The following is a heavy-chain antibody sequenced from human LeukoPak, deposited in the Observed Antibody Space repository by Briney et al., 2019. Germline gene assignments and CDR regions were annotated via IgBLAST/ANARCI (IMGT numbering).Heavy chain of an antibody. CDR3: ASGSFDP. V-gene: IGHV3-48*01. Sequence: GGSLRLSCAASGFTSSTYWMSWVRQAPGKGLEWVSYISSSSSTIYYEDFVKGRFTISRDNAKNSLYLQMNSLRAEDTAVYYCASGSFDPWGQGTLVTVSS. J-gene: IGHJ5*02. CDR1: GFTSSTYW. CDR2: ISSSSSTI. D-gene: IGHD5-12*01.